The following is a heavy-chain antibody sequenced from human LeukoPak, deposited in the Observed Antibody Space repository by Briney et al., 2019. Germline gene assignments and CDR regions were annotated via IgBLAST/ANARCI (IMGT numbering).Heavy chain of an antibody. CDR3: ARGVHDFWSGYSPSY. V-gene: IGHV4-59*01. J-gene: IGHJ4*02. Sequence: SETLSLTCTVSGGSISSYYWSWIRQPPGKGLEWIGYIYYSGSTNYNPSLKSRVTISVDTSKNQFSLKLSSVTAADTAVYYCARGVHDFWSGYSPSYWGQGTLVTVSS. D-gene: IGHD3-3*01. CDR1: GGSISSYY. CDR2: IYYSGST.